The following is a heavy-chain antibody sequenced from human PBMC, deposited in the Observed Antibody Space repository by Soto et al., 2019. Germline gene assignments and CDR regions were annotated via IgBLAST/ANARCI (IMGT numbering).Heavy chain of an antibody. CDR2: IYYSGST. Sequence: SETLSLTCTVSGGSISSSSYYWGWIRQPPGKGLEWIGSIYYSGSTYYNPSLKSRVTISVDTSKNQFSLKLSSVTAADTAVYYCARRGYSGYDYYFDYWGQGTLVTVSS. V-gene: IGHV4-39*01. D-gene: IGHD5-12*01. CDR1: GGSISSSSYY. J-gene: IGHJ4*02. CDR3: ARRGYSGYDYYFDY.